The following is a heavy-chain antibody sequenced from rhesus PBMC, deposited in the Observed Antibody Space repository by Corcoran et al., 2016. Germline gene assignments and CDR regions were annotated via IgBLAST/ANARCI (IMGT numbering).Heavy chain of an antibody. J-gene: IGHJ4*01. CDR1: GGSISSRNW. V-gene: IGHV4-65*02. CDR3: ARQPPNLAAARGPFDY. CDR2: IGGSSGST. D-gene: IGHD6-13*01. Sequence: QVQLQESGPGLVKPSETLSLTCAVSGGSISSRNWWSWIRQPPGKGPEWIGNIGGSSGSTYYNPSLKSRVTISKDTSKNQFSLKLSSVTAADTAVYYCARQPPNLAAARGPFDYWGQGVLVTVSS.